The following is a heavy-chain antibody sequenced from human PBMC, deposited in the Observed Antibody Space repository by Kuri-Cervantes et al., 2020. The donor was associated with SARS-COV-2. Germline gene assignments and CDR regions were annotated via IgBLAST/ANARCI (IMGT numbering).Heavy chain of an antibody. V-gene: IGHV4-34*01. CDR1: GGSFRGYY. J-gene: IGHJ4*02. CDR3: ARGPPLFPALMVRGVIYDY. Sequence: SQTLSLTCAVYGGSFRGYYWSWIRQPPGKGLEWIGEINHSGSTNYNPSLKSRVTISVDTSKNQFSLKLSSVTAADTAVYYCARGPPLFPALMVRGVIYDYWGQGTLVTVSS. CDR2: INHSGST. D-gene: IGHD3-10*01.